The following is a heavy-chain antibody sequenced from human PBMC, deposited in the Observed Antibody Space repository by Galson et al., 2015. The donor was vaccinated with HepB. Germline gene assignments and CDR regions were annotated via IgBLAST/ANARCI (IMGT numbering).Heavy chain of an antibody. CDR1: GYTFTRYA. D-gene: IGHD3-3*01. J-gene: IGHJ4*02. CDR3: ARGYYDFWSGYWY. Sequence: SVKVSCKASGYTFTRYAMHWVRQAPGQRLEWMGWINAGNGNTKYSQKFQGRVTITRDTSASTAYMELSSLRSEDTAVYYCARGYYDFWSGYWYWGQGTLVTVSS. CDR2: INAGNGNT. V-gene: IGHV1-3*01.